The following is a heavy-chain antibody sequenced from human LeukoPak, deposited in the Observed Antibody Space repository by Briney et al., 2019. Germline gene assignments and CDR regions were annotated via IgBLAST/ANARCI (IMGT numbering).Heavy chain of an antibody. CDR1: GFTFSSYS. V-gene: IGHV3-21*01. D-gene: IGHD3-22*01. CDR2: ISSSSSYI. J-gene: IGHJ3*02. Sequence: PGGSLRLSCATSGFTFSSYSMNWVRQAPGKGLEWVSSISSSSSYIYYADSVKGRFTISRDNAKNSLYLQMNSLRAEDTAVYYCAVVVITNDAFDIWGQGTMVTVSS. CDR3: AVVVITNDAFDI.